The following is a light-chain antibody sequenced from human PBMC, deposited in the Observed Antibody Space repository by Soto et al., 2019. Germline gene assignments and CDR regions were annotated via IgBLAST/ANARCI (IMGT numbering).Light chain of an antibody. J-gene: IGKJ1*01. CDR1: QSVSSSY. V-gene: IGKV3-20*01. Sequence: EIVLTQSPGTLSLSPGERATLSYRASQSVSSSYLAWYQQKPGQAPRLLIYGASSRATGIPDRFSGSGSGTDFTLIISRLEPEDFAVYYCHQYGSSAWTFGQGTKVEIK. CDR2: GAS. CDR3: HQYGSSAWT.